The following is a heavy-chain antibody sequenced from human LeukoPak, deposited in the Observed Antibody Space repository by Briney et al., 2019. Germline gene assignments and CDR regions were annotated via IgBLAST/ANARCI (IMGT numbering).Heavy chain of an antibody. Sequence: SETLSLTCTVAGGSISSYYCRWIRQPPGKGLEWIGYIHHSGSTNYNPSLKSRVTISVDTSKNQFSLKLRSVTAADTAVYYFARPTWDTVVTPGAFDIWGQGTMVTVSS. D-gene: IGHD4-23*01. CDR3: ARPTWDTVVTPGAFDI. J-gene: IGHJ3*02. CDR2: IHHSGST. CDR1: GGSISSYY. V-gene: IGHV4-59*08.